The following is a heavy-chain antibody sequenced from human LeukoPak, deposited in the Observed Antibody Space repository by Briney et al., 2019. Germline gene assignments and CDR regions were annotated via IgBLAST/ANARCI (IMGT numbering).Heavy chain of an antibody. V-gene: IGHV3-30*02. CDR3: AKDRYSSSWYYFDS. D-gene: IGHD6-13*01. J-gene: IGHJ4*02. CDR1: GFTFSSYC. Sequence: GGSLRLSCAASGFTFSSYCMHWVRQAPGKGLEWVAFIRYDGSNKYYADSVKGRSTISRDNSKNTLYLQMNSLRAEDTAVYYCAKDRYSSSWYYFDSWGQGTLVTVSS. CDR2: IRYDGSNK.